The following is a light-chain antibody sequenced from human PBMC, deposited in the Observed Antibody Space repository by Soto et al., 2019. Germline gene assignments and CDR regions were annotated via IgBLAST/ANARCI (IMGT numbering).Light chain of an antibody. CDR2: SAS. CDR1: QSVMNSNY. V-gene: IGKV3-20*01. Sequence: EIVLTQSPGTLSLSPGERATLSCRASQSVMNSNYLAWYQQKPGQAPRLLIYSASTRATGIPDRFSGSGSGTDFTLTISRLKPEDFAVYYCQQYGSSITFGQGTRLDIK. J-gene: IGKJ5*01. CDR3: QQYGSSIT.